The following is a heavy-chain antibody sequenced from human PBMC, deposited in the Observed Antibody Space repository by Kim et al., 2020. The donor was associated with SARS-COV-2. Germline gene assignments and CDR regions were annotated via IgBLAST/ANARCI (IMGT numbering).Heavy chain of an antibody. J-gene: IGHJ4*02. V-gene: IGHV3-11*01. CDR2: ISHTSRTI. CDR3: AGRVWDGHGYPLFDF. CDR1: EFSFSDSY. D-gene: IGHD3-22*01. Sequence: GGSLRLSCEASEFSFSDSYINWIRQTPEKGLEWLSYISHTSRTIYYADSVRGRVTISRDNAKRSAFLQMDNLRIEDTGTYDCAGRVWDGHGYPLFDFWGQGTRITVSS.